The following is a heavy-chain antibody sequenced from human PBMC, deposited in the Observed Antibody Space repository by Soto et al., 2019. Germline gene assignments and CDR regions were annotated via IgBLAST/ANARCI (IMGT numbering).Heavy chain of an antibody. CDR2: IYYSGST. D-gene: IGHD2-2*01. CDR3: ARGARRVPATPGFDP. J-gene: IGHJ5*02. CDR1: GGSISSGDYY. Sequence: PSETLSLTCTVSGGSISSGDYYWSWIRQPPGKGLEWIGCIYYSGSTYYNPSLKSRVTISVDTSKNQFSLKLSSVTAADTAVYFCARGARRVPATPGFDPWGPGTLVAVSS. V-gene: IGHV4-30-4*01.